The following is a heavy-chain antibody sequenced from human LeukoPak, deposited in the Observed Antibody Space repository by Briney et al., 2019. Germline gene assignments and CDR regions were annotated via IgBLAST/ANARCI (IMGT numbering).Heavy chain of an antibody. Sequence: SETLSLTCTVSGGSISSSSYYWGWIRQPPGKGLEWIGYIYYSGSTNYNPSLKSRVTISVDTSKNQFSLKLSSVTAADTAVYYCARAGDYYDSSGYPNFDYWGQGTLVTVSS. V-gene: IGHV4-61*05. CDR1: GGSISSSSYY. CDR3: ARAGDYYDSSGYPNFDY. CDR2: IYYSGST. D-gene: IGHD3-22*01. J-gene: IGHJ4*02.